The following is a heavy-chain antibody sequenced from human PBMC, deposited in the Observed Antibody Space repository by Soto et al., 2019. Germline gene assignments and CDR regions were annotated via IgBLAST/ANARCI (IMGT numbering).Heavy chain of an antibody. V-gene: IGHV3-23*01. Sequence: EVQLLESGGGLVQPGGSLRLSCAASGFTFTDYALSWVRQAPGKGLEWVATISGIGGSTYLADSVKGRLSISRDNSKNTMSLLINSLRAEDTAVYFCARGSYGYISSWYYFDYWGRGTLVTVSS. D-gene: IGHD6-13*01. J-gene: IGHJ4*02. CDR1: GFTFTDYA. CDR2: ISGIGGST. CDR3: ARGSYGYISSWYYFDY.